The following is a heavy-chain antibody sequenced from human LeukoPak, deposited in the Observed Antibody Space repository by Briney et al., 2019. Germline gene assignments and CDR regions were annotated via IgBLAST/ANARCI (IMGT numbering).Heavy chain of an antibody. CDR3: ARSRDGYNSPDY. D-gene: IGHD5-24*01. CDR2: ISNSGSTI. Sequence: GGSLRLSCAASGLTFRNYEMNWVRQAPGKGLEWVSYISNSGSTIYYADSVKGRFTISRDNAKNSLYLQMNSLRAEDTAVYYCARSRDGYNSPDYWGQGTLVTVSS. CDR1: GLTFRNYE. J-gene: IGHJ4*02. V-gene: IGHV3-48*03.